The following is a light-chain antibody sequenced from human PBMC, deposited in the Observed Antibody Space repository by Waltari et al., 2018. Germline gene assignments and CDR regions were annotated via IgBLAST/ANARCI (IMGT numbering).Light chain of an antibody. Sequence: ETVMPQSPSILSVSPGATAILSCTASHSLTRKLAWYQQKPVQAPRHPIHALSTGATRRAERFCGSGSGTEFTLTISSLLSEDFAVYYCQKYDKWPRWRLGKGTKVKAK. CDR3: QKYDKWPRWR. CDR1: HSLTRK. V-gene: IGKV3-15*01. J-gene: IGKJ1*01. CDR2: ALS.